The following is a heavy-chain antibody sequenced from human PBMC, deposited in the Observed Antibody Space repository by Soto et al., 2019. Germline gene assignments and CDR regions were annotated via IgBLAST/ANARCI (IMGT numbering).Heavy chain of an antibody. CDR1: GFTFSSYA. D-gene: IGHD3-22*01. CDR3: AKTLYYYDTGGYQ. Sequence: EVQLLESGGGLVQPGGSLRLSCAASGFTFSSYAMTWVRQAPGKGLEWVSAISGSGGSTYYADSVKGRFTISRDNSKNTLYLQMNSLRAEDTAVYYCAKTLYYYDTGGYQWGQGTPVTVSS. J-gene: IGHJ4*02. V-gene: IGHV3-23*01. CDR2: ISGSGGST.